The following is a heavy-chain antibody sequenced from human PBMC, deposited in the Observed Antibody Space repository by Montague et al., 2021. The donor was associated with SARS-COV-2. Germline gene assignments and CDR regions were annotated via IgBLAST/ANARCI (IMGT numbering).Heavy chain of an antibody. CDR2: IYWDDDK. J-gene: IGHJ4*02. Sequence: PALVKPTQTLTLTCTVPGFSLSTNGMGVGWIRQPPGEAPAWLALIYWDDDKRYSPSLKTRLTITKDTSRNQVVLTMTNVDPGDTGTYFCARYTSRMYGSFDYWGQGALVSVSS. CDR1: GFSLSTNGMG. CDR3: ARYTSRMYGSFDY. V-gene: IGHV2-5*02. D-gene: IGHD3-16*02.